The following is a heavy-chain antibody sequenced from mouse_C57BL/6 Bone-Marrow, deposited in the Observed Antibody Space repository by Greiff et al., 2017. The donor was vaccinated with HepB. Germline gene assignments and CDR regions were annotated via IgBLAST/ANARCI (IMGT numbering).Heavy chain of an antibody. D-gene: IGHD1-1*01. CDR3: ARHNTTFPKGFDY. CDR1: GFTFSSYG. V-gene: IGHV5-6*02. Sequence: EVKVEESGGDLVKPGGSLKLSCAASGFTFSSYGMSWVRQTPDKRLEWVATISSGGSYTYYTDSVKGRFTISRDNAKNTLYLQMSRLKSEDTAMYYCARHNTTFPKGFDYWGQGTTLTVSS. CDR2: ISSGGSYT. J-gene: IGHJ2*01.